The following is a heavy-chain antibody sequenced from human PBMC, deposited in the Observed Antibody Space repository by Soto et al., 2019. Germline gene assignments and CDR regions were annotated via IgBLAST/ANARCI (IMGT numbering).Heavy chain of an antibody. CDR2: TYYRSKWYN. CDR3: ARRRVVTMVRGVRNWFDP. D-gene: IGHD3-10*01. CDR1: GDSVSSNSAA. V-gene: IGHV6-1*01. Sequence: PSQTLSLTCAISGDSVSSNSAAWNWIRQSPSRGLEWLGRTYYRSKWYNDYAVSVKSRITINPDTSKNQFSLKLSSVTAEDTAVYYCARRRVVTMVRGVRNWFDPWGQGTLVTVSS. J-gene: IGHJ5*02.